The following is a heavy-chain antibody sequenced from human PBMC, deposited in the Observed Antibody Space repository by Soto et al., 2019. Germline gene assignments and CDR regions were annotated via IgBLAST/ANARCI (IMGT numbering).Heavy chain of an antibody. D-gene: IGHD4-17*01. CDR2: IYHSGST. J-gene: IGHJ4*02. CDR3: TRVGGYYGDYPNFDY. CDR1: GYSISSGYY. V-gene: IGHV4-38-2*01. Sequence: PSETLSLTCAFSGYSISSGYYWGWIRQPPGKGLEWIGGIYHSGSTYYNPSLKSRVTISVDTSKNQFSLKLSSVTAADTAVYFCTRVGGYYGDYPNFDYWGPGTLVTVSS.